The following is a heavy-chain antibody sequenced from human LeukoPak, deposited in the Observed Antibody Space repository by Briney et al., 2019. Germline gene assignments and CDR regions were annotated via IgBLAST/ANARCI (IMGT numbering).Heavy chain of an antibody. CDR2: IYYSGTT. CDR3: ARGVVPSAMEGLFDY. V-gene: IGHV4-39*07. Sequence: SETLSLTCSVSRGSISSSNYYWGWIRQPPGKGLEWIGNIYYSGTTYYNPSLPSLKSRVTILIDTSKNQFSLKLSSVTAADTAVYYCARGVVPSAMEGLFDYWGQGTLVTVSS. J-gene: IGHJ4*02. CDR1: RGSISSSNYY. D-gene: IGHD2-2*01.